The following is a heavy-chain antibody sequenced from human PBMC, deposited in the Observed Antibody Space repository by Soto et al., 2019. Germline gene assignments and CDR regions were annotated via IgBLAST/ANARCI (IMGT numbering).Heavy chain of an antibody. Sequence: SETLSLTCTVSGGSISSYYWSWIRQPPGKGLEWIGYIYYSGSTNYNPSLKSRVTISVDTSKNQFSLKLSSVTAADTAVYYCARLRGYSGPFDSWGQGILVTVSS. V-gene: IGHV4-59*08. CDR1: GGSISSYY. D-gene: IGHD5-12*01. J-gene: IGHJ4*02. CDR2: IYYSGST. CDR3: ARLRGYSGPFDS.